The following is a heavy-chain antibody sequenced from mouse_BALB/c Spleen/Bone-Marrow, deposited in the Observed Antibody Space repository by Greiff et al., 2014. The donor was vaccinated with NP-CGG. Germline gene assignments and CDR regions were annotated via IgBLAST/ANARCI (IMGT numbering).Heavy chain of an antibody. D-gene: IGHD1-2*01. CDR1: GFTFTDYA. Sequence: QVQLQQSGPELVRPGESVKISCKGSGFTFTDYAMHWVKRSHAKSLEWIGVISIYYDNTNYNQKFEGKATMTVDKSSSTAYMELARLTSEDSAIYYCARGIRLPLDYWGQGTTLTVSS. CDR3: ARGIRLPLDY. J-gene: IGHJ2*01. CDR2: ISIYYDNT. V-gene: IGHV1-67*01.